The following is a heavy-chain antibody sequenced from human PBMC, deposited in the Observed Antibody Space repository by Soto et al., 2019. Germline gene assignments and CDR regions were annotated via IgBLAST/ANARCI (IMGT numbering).Heavy chain of an antibody. CDR1: GFSLTTSGVG. CDR3: AHRVLRTVFGLVTTTAIYFDF. V-gene: IGHV2-5*02. CDR2: IYWDDDK. J-gene: IGHJ4*02. Sequence: QITLKESGPTVVKPTETLTLTCTFSGFSLTTSGVGVGWVRQSPGKAPEWLSLIYWDDDKRYSTSLNSRLISTKDTSKNQVVLTMANVDPADKATYYCAHRVLRTVFGLVTTTAIYFDFWGPGTPVVVSS. D-gene: IGHD3-3*01.